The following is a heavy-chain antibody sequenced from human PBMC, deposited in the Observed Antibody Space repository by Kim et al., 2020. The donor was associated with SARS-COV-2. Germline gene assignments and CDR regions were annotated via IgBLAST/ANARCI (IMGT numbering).Heavy chain of an antibody. V-gene: IGHV4-34*01. CDR1: GGSFSGYY. J-gene: IGHJ4*02. CDR2: INHSGST. CDR3: ARGSIPPKYGAARRTFDY. D-gene: IGHD6-6*01. Sequence: SETLSLTCAVYGGSFSGYYWSWIRQPPGKGLEWIGEINHSGSTNYNPSLKSRVTISVDTSKNQFSLKLSSVTAADTAVYYCARGSIPPKYGAARRTFDYWGQGTLVTVSS.